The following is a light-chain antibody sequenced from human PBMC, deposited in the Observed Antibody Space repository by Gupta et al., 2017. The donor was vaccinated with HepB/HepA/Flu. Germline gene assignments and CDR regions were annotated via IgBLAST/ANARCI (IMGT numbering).Light chain of an antibody. V-gene: IGLV2-18*02. CDR1: RNDVGSCNR. Sequence: GQSVAISCTGTRNDVGSCNRVSWYQQPPGSAPKLIIYEVNNRPSGVPDRFSGSKSGNTASLTISGLQAEDEADYFCRSYKTIGPVWVFGGGTTLTVL. J-gene: IGLJ3*02. CDR2: EVN. CDR3: RSYKTIGPVWV.